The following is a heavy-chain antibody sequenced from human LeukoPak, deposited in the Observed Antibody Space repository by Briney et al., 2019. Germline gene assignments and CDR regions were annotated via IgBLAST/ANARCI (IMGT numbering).Heavy chain of an antibody. J-gene: IGHJ4*02. V-gene: IGHV3-23*01. CDR2: ISGSGGST. D-gene: IGHD5-12*01. Sequence: GGSLRLSCAASGFTFSSYAMSWVRQAPGKGLEWVSAISGSGGSTYYADSVKGRFTISRDNSKNTLYLQMNSLRAEDTAVYYCAQDQGYGGYDEGVYWGQGTLVTVSS. CDR1: GFTFSSYA. CDR3: AQDQGYGGYDEGVY.